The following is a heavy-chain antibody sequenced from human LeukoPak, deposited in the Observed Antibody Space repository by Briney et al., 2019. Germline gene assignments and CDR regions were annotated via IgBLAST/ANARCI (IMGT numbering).Heavy chain of an antibody. Sequence: SQTLSLTCAISGDSVSSNSAAWNWIRQSPSRGLEWLGRTYYRSKRYNDYAVSVKSRITINPDTSKNQFSLQLNSVTPEDTAVYYCARGIRLPYGDCCWFDPWGQGTLVTVSS. CDR2: TYYRSKRYN. CDR3: ARGIRLPYGDCCWFDP. CDR1: GDSVSSNSAA. J-gene: IGHJ5*02. D-gene: IGHD2-21*02. V-gene: IGHV6-1*01.